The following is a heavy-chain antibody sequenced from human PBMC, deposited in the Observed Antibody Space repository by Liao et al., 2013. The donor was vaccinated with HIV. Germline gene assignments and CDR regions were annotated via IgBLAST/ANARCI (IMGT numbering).Heavy chain of an antibody. J-gene: IGHJ4*02. Sequence: QVQLQQWGAGLLKPSQTLSLTCTVSGGSISSGDYYWSWIRQPPGKDLEWIGYIYYSGTTYYNPSLKSRVTISVDTSKNQFSLKLSSVTAADTAVYYCARATLAAGGDCLDYWGQGTLVTVSS. CDR3: ARATLAAGGDCLDY. D-gene: IGHD2-21*01. CDR1: GGSISSGDYY. CDR2: IYYSGTT. V-gene: IGHV4-30-4*08.